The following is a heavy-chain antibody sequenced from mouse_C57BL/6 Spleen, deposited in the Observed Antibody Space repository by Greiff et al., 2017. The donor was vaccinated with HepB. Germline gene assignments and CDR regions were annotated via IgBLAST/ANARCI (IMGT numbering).Heavy chain of an antibody. D-gene: IGHD1-1*01. CDR1: GYTFTSYW. Sequence: VQLQQPGAELVKPGASVKLSCKASGYTFTSYWMHWVKQRRGRGLEWIGRIDPNSGGTKYNEKFKSKATLTVYKPSSTAYMQLSGLTSEDSAVYYCARSTVVASYWYFDVWGTGTTVTVSS. CDR3: ARSTVVASYWYFDV. J-gene: IGHJ1*03. CDR2: IDPNSGGT. V-gene: IGHV1-72*01.